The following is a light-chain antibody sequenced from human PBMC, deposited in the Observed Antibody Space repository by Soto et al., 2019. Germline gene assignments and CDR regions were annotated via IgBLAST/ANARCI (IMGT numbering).Light chain of an antibody. J-gene: IGLJ2*01. CDR1: SSNIGAGYY. V-gene: IGLV1-40*01. Sequence: QSVLTQPPSVSGAPGQRVTISCTGSSSNIGAGYYVHWYQQLPGTAPKLLIYGNSNRPSGVPDRFSCSKSGTSASLAITGLQAEDEADYYCQYYDSSPSVVFGGGTKLTVL. CDR3: QYYDSSPSVV. CDR2: GNS.